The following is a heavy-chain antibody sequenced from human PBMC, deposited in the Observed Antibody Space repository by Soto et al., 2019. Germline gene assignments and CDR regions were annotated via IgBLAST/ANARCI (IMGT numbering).Heavy chain of an antibody. CDR1: GFTFSDHY. V-gene: IGHV3-72*01. CDR2: IRNKANSYAT. CDR3: ARLPLVAGAAAPRGWFDP. Sequence: EMQLVESGGGLVQPGGSLRLSCAASGFTFSDHYMDWVRQAPGKGLKWVGRIRNKANSYATEYAASVKGGFTISRDDSKNSLYLQMNSLRTEDTAVYYCARLPLVAGAAAPRGWFDPWGQGTLVTVSS. J-gene: IGHJ5*02. D-gene: IGHD2-2*01.